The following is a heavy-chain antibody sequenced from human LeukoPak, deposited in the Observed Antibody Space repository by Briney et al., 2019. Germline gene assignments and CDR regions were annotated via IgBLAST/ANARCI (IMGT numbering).Heavy chain of an antibody. CDR2: ISNSGGST. D-gene: IGHD1-26*01. Sequence: HPGGSLRLSCAASGFTFSSFAMSWVRQAPGKGLEWVSGISNSGGSTYYADSVKGRFTISRDNSKNRLYLQMNSLRVEDTAVYYCAKDLSGSFDYWGQGTLVTVSS. V-gene: IGHV3-23*01. CDR1: GFTFSSFA. J-gene: IGHJ4*02. CDR3: AKDLSGSFDY.